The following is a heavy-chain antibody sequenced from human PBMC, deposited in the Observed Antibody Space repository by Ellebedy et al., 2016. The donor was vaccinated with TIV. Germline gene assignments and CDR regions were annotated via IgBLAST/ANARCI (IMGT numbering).Heavy chain of an antibody. D-gene: IGHD5-12*01. CDR2: IYDSGST. J-gene: IGHJ4*02. CDR1: SGSMNGHY. V-gene: IGHV4-59*11. CDR3: TGGSGWLPDS. Sequence: SETLSLXXSVSSGSMNGHYWGWIRQTPEKGLEWMGHIYDSGSTNYNPSLKSRVTISADTSKNQFSLTLSSVTAADTAVYYCTGGSGWLPDSWGQGMLVTVSS.